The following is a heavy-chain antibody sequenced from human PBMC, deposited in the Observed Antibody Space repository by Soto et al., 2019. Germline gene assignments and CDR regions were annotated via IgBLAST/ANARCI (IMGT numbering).Heavy chain of an antibody. CDR3: ARSFGWYAIDY. CDR1: GGPISSGYF. D-gene: IGHD6-19*01. CDR2: ISHSGTV. V-gene: IGHV4-4*02. J-gene: IGHJ4*02. Sequence: QVLLQESGPALVQPSGTLSLSCAVSGGPISSGYFWGWVRQPPGKGLEWLGDISHSGTVNYNPSLKSQVTISMEKSKSQFSLKLNSVAAADTAVYYCARSFGWYAIDYWGQGILVIVSS.